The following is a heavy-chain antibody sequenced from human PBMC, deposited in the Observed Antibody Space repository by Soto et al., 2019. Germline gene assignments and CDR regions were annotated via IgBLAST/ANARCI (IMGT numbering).Heavy chain of an antibody. CDR1: GYSFTSYW. Sequence: PXESLTISGKGSGYSFTSYWIGLVRQMPGKGLEWMGIIYPGDSDTRYSPSFQGQVTISADKSISTAYLQWSSLKASDTAMYYCARLRITMIVVAPAGAFDIWGQGTMVTVSS. V-gene: IGHV5-51*01. CDR2: IYPGDSDT. CDR3: ARLRITMIVVAPAGAFDI. D-gene: IGHD3-22*01. J-gene: IGHJ3*02.